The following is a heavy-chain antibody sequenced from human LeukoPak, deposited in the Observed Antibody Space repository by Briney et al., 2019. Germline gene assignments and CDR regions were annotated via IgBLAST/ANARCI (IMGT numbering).Heavy chain of an antibody. CDR2: ISSGSSYF. D-gene: IGHD1-20*01. CDR3: ARAGETYNWNPVNFDF. J-gene: IGHJ4*02. CDR1: GFTFSSYS. V-gene: IGHV3-21*01. Sequence: PGGSLRLSCAASGFTFSSYSLIWVRQAPGKGLEWVSSISSGSSYFYYADSVRGRFTISRNNAKKSLYLQMNSLRAEDTAVYYCARAGETYNWNPVNFDFWGRGTLVTVSS.